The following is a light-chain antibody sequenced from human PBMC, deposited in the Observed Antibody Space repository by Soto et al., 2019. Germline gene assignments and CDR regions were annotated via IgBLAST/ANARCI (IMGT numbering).Light chain of an antibody. CDR1: QDINTY. J-gene: IGKJ2*01. CDR3: QQYNSYPYI. V-gene: IGKV1-5*03. CDR2: KAS. Sequence: DIQMTQSPSTLSASVGDRVTITCRASQDINTYLAWYQQKPGKPPKRLIYKASNLESGVPSRFSGSGSGTEFSLTISSLQPDDFATYYCQQYNSYPYIFGQGTKLEIK.